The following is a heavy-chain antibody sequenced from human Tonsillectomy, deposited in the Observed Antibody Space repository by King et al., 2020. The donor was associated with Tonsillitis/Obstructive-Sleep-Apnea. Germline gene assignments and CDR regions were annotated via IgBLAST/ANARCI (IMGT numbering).Heavy chain of an antibody. CDR2: INHSGST. J-gene: IGHJ5*02. CDR3: ARESSGWEGGWFDP. CDR1: GGSFSGYY. V-gene: IGHV4-34*01. Sequence: VQLQQWGAGLLKPSETLSLTCAVYGGSFSGYYWSWIRQPPGKGLEWIGEINHSGSTNYNPSLKSRVTISVDTSKNQFSLKLSSVTAADTAVYYCARESSGWEGGWFDPWGQGTLVTVSS. D-gene: IGHD6-19*01.